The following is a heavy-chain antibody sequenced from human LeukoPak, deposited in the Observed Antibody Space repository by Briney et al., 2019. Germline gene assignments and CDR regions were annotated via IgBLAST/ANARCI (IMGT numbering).Heavy chain of an antibody. CDR3: ARDSVRHYYDSSGYLPTGAFDI. CDR1: GYTFTSYG. V-gene: IGHV1-18*01. D-gene: IGHD3-22*01. CDR2: ISAYNGNT. J-gene: IGHJ3*02. Sequence: GASVKVSCKASGYTFTSYGISWVRQAPGQGLEWMGWISAYNGNTNYAQKLQGRVTMTTDTSTSTAYMELRSLRSDDTAVYYCARDSVRHYYDSSGYLPTGAFDIWGQGTMVTVSS.